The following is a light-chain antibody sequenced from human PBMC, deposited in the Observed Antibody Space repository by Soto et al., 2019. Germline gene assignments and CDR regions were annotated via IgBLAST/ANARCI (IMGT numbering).Light chain of an antibody. CDR2: GAS. J-gene: IGKJ1*01. CDR3: QQYGSSPRT. V-gene: IGKV3-20*01. CDR1: QSISSSY. Sequence: MVLSQSPGTLSLTPGERATLSCRASQSISSSYLAWYQQKPGQAPRLLIYGASSRATGIPDRFSGSGSGIDFTLTISRLEPEDFAVYYCQQYGSSPRTFGQETKVDIK.